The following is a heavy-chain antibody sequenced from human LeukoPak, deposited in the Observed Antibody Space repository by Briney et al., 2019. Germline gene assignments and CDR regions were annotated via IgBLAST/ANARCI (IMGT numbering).Heavy chain of an antibody. CDR3: ARLYWGGAGLDY. CDR1: GGTFSSYA. CDR2: IIPIFGTA. Sequence: VASVKVSCKASGGTFSSYAISWVRQAPGQGLEWMGRIIPIFGTANYAQKFQGRVTITTDESTSTAYMELSSLRSEDTAVYYRARLYWGGAGLDYWGQGTLVTVSS. V-gene: IGHV1-69*05. J-gene: IGHJ4*02. D-gene: IGHD3-16*01.